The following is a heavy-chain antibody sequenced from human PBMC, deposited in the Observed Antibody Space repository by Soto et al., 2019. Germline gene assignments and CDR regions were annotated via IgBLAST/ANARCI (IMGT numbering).Heavy chain of an antibody. CDR2: IYSGGST. D-gene: IGHD3-16*02. V-gene: IGHV3-66*01. Sequence: GGSLRLSCAASGFTVSSNYMSWVRQAPGKGLEWVSVIYSGGSTYYADSVKGRFTISRDNSKNTLYLQMNSLRAEDTAVYYCATGKTYYDYIWGSYRFHDAFDIWGQGTMVTVSS. CDR3: ATGKTYYDYIWGSYRFHDAFDI. CDR1: GFTVSSNY. J-gene: IGHJ3*02.